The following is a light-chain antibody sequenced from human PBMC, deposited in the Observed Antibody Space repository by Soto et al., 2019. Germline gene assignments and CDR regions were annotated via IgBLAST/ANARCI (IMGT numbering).Light chain of an antibody. CDR1: QSISRS. CDR3: LQYNTFPHS. V-gene: IGKV1-39*01. J-gene: IGKJ2*03. Sequence: DIQMTQSPSSLSASMGDRVTITCRASQSISRSLNWYRQKPGKAPKLLIYAASSLQSGVPSRFSGSGSGTDFTLTISSLQPEDFATYYCLQYNTFPHSFGQGTRLDI. CDR2: AAS.